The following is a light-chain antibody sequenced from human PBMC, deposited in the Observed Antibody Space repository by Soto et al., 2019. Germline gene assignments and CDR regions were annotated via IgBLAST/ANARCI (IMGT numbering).Light chain of an antibody. Sequence: EIVLTQSPGTLSLSPGEKATLSCRASQSVSSSSLAWYQQKPGQAPRLLIYGGSSRTTGIPDRFSGSGSGTDFTLTISRLEPEDFSVYCCEQQGSPPSTFGLGTNVDIK. J-gene: IGKJ1*01. CDR2: GGS. CDR1: QSVSSSS. V-gene: IGKV3-20*01. CDR3: EQQGSPPST.